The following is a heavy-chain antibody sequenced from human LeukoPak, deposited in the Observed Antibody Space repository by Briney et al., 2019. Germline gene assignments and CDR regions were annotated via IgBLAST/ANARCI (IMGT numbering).Heavy chain of an antibody. J-gene: IGHJ6*02. CDR1: GFTFSSYW. CDR3: ARAGTVRGVLSYYYYGMDV. V-gene: IGHV3-7*01. CDR2: IKQDGSEK. Sequence: GGSLRLSCAASGFTFSSYWMSWVRQAPGMGLEWVANIKQDGSEKYYVDSVKGRFTISRDNAKNSLYLQMNSLRAEDTAVYYCARAGTVRGVLSYYYYGMDVWGQGTTVTVSS. D-gene: IGHD3-10*01.